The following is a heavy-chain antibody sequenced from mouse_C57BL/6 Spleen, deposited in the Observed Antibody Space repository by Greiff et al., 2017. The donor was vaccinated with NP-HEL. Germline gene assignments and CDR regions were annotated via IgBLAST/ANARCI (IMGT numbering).Heavy chain of an antibody. Sequence: VKLQESGPGLVAPSQSLSITCTVSGFSLTSYGVSWVRQPPGKGLEWLGGIWGDGSTNYYSALTSRLGNSTDNSKSQVFIKLNDLQTDDTATYYCAKGWLRWYFDVWGTGTTVTVSS. V-gene: IGHV2-3*01. CDR2: IWGDGST. CDR3: AKGWLRWYFDV. CDR1: GFSLTSYG. D-gene: IGHD2-2*01. J-gene: IGHJ1*03.